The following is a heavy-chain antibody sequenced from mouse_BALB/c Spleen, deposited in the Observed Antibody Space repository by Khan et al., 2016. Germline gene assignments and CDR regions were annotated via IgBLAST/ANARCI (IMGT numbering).Heavy chain of an antibody. J-gene: IGHJ1*01. CDR1: GYSITSGYI. V-gene: IGHV3-1*02. Sequence: EVQLQESGPDLVKPSQSLSLTCTVTGYSITSGYIWHWIRQFPGNNLEWMGFMHFSGNTYYNPSLKSRISISRDTSKNQFFLQLNSVATEDTATYVCARFAITTVWPAWYFEVWGAGTTVTVSA. CDR3: ARFAITTVWPAWYFEV. D-gene: IGHD1-2*01. CDR2: MHFSGNT.